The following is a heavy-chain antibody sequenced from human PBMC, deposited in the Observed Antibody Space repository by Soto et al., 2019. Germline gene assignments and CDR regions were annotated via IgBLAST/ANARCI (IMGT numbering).Heavy chain of an antibody. Sequence: SETLSLTSSVSGGSINSSSYFWGWVRQPPGKGLEWIGSIYYSGGTYYNPSLRSRVTISVDTSKNQFSLKLSSVTAADTAVFYCARHYSSGSRNWFDPWGPGTLVTVS. D-gene: IGHD6-19*01. CDR3: ARHYSSGSRNWFDP. J-gene: IGHJ5*02. CDR1: GGSINSSSYF. V-gene: IGHV4-39*01. CDR2: IYYSGGT.